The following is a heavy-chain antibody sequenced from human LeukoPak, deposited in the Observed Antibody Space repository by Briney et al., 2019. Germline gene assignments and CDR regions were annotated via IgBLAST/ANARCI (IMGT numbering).Heavy chain of an antibody. CDR2: IYYSGST. V-gene: IGHV4-59*08. D-gene: IGHD2-2*01. CDR3: ARQFTSVFFDY. J-gene: IGHJ4*02. Sequence: SETLSLTCTVSGGSMSSYYWSWIRQPPGKGLEWIGYIYYSGSTNYNPSLKSRVTISVDTSKNQFSLKLSSVTAADTAVYYCARQFTSVFFDYWGQGTLVTVSS. CDR1: GGSMSSYY.